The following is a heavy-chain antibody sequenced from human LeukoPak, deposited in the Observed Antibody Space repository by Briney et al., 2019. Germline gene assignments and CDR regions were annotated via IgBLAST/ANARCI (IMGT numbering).Heavy chain of an antibody. CDR2: ISSSSSYI. V-gene: IGHV3-21*01. CDR3: ARDPYGSGSYSFAYYYYYYGMDV. J-gene: IGHJ6*04. CDR1: GFTFSSYS. Sequence: GGSLRLSCAASGFTFSSYSMNRVRQAPGKGLEWVSSISSSSSYIYYADSVKGRFTISRDNAKNSLYLQMNSLRAEDTAVYYCARDPYGSGSYSFAYYYYYYGMDVWGKGTTVTVSS. D-gene: IGHD3-10*01.